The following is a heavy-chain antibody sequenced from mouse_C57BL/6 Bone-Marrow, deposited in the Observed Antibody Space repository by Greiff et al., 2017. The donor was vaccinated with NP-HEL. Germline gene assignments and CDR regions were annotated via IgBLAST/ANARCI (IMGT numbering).Heavy chain of an antibody. CDR1: GYTFTSYV. CDR3: ARGITTVVEEGYFDV. D-gene: IGHD1-1*01. Sequence: IQLQQSGPELVKPGASVKMSCKASGYTFTSYVMHWVKQKPGQGLEWIGYIYPYNDGTKYNEKFKGKATLTSDKSSSTAYMELSSLTSEDSAVYYCARGITTVVEEGYFDVWGTGTTVTVSS. J-gene: IGHJ1*03. CDR2: IYPYNDGT. V-gene: IGHV1-14*01.